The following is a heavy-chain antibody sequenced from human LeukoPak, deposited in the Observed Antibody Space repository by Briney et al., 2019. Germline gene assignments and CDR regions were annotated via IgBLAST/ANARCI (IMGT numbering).Heavy chain of an antibody. V-gene: IGHV3-23*01. CDR3: ATYDATGSYYSFEN. Sequence: GGSLRLSCAASGITFSSYAMGWVRQAPGKGLEWVSGIITGGSTYYADSVKGRFTISRDNSKNTLYLQMNSLGAEDTAVYYCATYDATGSYYSFENWGQGTLVTVSS. CDR1: GITFSSYA. D-gene: IGHD3-22*01. CDR2: IITGGST. J-gene: IGHJ4*02.